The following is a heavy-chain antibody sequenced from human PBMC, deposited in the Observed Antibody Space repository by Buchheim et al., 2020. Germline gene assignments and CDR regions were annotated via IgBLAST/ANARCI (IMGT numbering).Heavy chain of an antibody. V-gene: IGHV3-48*01. CDR3: ARGLYSSSSGPPAW. D-gene: IGHD6-6*01. Sequence: EVQLVESGGGLVQPGGSLRLSCAASGFTFSSYSMNWVRQAPGKGLEWVSYISSSSSTIYYADSVKGRFTISRDNAKNSLYLQMKSLRAEDTAVYYCARGLYSSSSGPPAWWGQGTL. CDR1: GFTFSSYS. CDR2: ISSSSSTI. J-gene: IGHJ4*02.